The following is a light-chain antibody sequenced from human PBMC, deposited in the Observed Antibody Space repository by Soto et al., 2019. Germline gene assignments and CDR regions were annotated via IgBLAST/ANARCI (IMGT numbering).Light chain of an antibody. CDR3: MQATHWPWT. Sequence: DVVMPQSPLSLPVTLGQPASISCRSSQSLVSSNGNTFLIWFQQRPGQSPSRLIYKVSNRDSAVPDRFTGSGSGSDFTLEISRVEAEDGGVYYCMQATHWPWTFGQGTKVEIK. CDR1: QSLVSSNGNTF. CDR2: KVS. V-gene: IGKV2-30*01. J-gene: IGKJ1*01.